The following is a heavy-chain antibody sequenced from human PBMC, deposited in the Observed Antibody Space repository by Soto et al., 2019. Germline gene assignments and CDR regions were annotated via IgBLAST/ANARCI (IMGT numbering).Heavy chain of an antibody. J-gene: IGHJ3*02. CDR1: GGSISGGDYY. CDR3: ARAKLKDYYDSSPADAFDI. V-gene: IGHV4-61*08. CDR2: IYYSGST. D-gene: IGHD3-22*01. Sequence: SETLSLTCPVSGGSISGGDYYWSLIRQPPGKGLEWIGYIYYSGSTNYNPSLKSRVTISVDTSKNQFSLKLSSVTAADTAVYYCARAKLKDYYDSSPADAFDIWGQGTMVTVSS.